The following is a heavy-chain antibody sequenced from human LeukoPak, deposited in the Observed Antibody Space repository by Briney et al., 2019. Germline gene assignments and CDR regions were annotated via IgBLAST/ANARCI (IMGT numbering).Heavy chain of an antibody. CDR3: ARDFSGYDSLDY. D-gene: IGHD5-12*01. V-gene: IGHV1-18*01. CDR2: ISAYNGNT. Sequence: ASVKVSCKASGGTFSSYAISWVRQAPGQGLEWMGWISAYNGNTNYAQKLQGRVTMTTDTSTSTAYMELRSLRSDDTAVYYCARDFSGYDSLDYWGQGTLVTVSS. J-gene: IGHJ4*02. CDR1: GGTFSSYA.